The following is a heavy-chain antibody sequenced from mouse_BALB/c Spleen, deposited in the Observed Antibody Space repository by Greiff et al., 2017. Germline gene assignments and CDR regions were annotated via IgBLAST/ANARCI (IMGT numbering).Heavy chain of an antibody. D-gene: IGHD1-1*01. CDR2: INPNNGGT. V-gene: IGHV1-18*01. CDR3: ARCYGSRGPYYYAMDY. CDR1: GYTFTDYN. Sequence: EVQLQQSGPELVKPGASVKIPCKASGYTFTDYNMDWVKQSHGKSLEWIGDINPNNGGTIYNQKFKGKATLTVDKSSSTAYMELRSLTSEDTAVYYCARCYGSRGPYYYAMDYWGQGTSVTVSS. J-gene: IGHJ4*01.